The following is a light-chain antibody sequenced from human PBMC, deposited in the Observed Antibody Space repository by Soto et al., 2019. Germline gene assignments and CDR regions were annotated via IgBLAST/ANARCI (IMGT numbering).Light chain of an antibody. Sequence: DIQMTQSPSSLPASVGDRVTITCRASPSISTYLNWYQQKPGKAPKLLIYGASTLQSVVPARFTGSGSGTDFTLTSSSLQDEDSASYYCQQSYWTPWTFGQGTKVEI. CDR2: GAS. CDR3: QQSYWTPWT. CDR1: PSISTY. J-gene: IGKJ1*01. V-gene: IGKV1-39*01.